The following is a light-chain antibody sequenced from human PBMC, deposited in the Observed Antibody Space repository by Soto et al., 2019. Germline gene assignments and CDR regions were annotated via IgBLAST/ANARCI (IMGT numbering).Light chain of an antibody. J-gene: IGLJ1*01. V-gene: IGLV1-44*01. Sequence: QSALTQPPSASGTPGQRVTISCSGSSSNIGSNTVNWYQQLPGTAPKLLIHSNNQRPSGVPDRFSGSKSGTSDSLAISGLQSEDEADYYCAARDDSLNAYVFGTG. CDR3: AARDDSLNAYV. CDR1: SSNIGSNT. CDR2: SNN.